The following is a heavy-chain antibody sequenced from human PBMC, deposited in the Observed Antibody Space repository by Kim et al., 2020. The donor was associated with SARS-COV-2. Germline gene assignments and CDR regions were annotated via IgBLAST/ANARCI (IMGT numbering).Heavy chain of an antibody. Sequence: SETLSLTCTVSGGSISSYYWSWIRQPPGKGLEWIGYIYYSGSTNYNPSLKSRVTISVDTSKNQFSLKLSSVTAADTAVYYCAGGSGLLFDYWGQGTLVTVSS. J-gene: IGHJ4*02. D-gene: IGHD3-10*01. CDR3: AGGSGLLFDY. V-gene: IGHV4-59*01. CDR2: IYYSGST. CDR1: GGSISSYY.